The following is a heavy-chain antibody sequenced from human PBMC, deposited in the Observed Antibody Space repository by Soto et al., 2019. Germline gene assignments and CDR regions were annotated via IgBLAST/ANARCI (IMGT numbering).Heavy chain of an antibody. J-gene: IGHJ5*02. Sequence: PGGSLRLSCAASGFTFSSYSMNWVRQAPGKGLEWVSSISSSSTYIYYADSVKGRFSISRDNAKNSLYLQMNSLRAEDTALYYCAITIYCSGSTCYNNWFDPWGQGTLVTVSS. D-gene: IGHD2-15*01. CDR3: AITIYCSGSTCYNNWFDP. CDR1: GFTFSSYS. V-gene: IGHV3-21*01. CDR2: ISSSSTYI.